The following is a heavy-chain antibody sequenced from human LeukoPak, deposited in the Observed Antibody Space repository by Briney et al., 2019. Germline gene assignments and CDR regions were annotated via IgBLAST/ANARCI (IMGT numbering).Heavy chain of an antibody. V-gene: IGHV1-18*01. CDR1: GYTFTSSG. CDR2: INTYNGNT. D-gene: IGHD2-15*01. J-gene: IGHJ3*02. CDR3: ARDCSGGRCYGAFDI. Sequence: ASVKVSCKASGYTFTSSGISWVRQAPGQGLEWMGWINTYNGNTNYAQKLQGRVTMTTDTPTSTAYMELRSLRSEDTAVYYCARDCSGGRCYGAFDIWGQGTLVIVSS.